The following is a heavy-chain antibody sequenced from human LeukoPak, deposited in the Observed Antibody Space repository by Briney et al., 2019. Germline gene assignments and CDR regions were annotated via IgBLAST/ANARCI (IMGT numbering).Heavy chain of an antibody. CDR3: ARAPVGTATGGFDY. CDR2: IYYSGST. Sequence: NPSETLSLTCAVSGDSISSYYWSWIRQPPGKGLEWIGYIYYSGSTNYNPSLKSRVTISVDTSKNQFSLKLSSVSAADTAVYYCARAPVGTATGGFDYGAQGTRVTVSS. V-gene: IGHV4-59*01. CDR1: GDSISSYY. J-gene: IGHJ4*02. D-gene: IGHD2-15*01.